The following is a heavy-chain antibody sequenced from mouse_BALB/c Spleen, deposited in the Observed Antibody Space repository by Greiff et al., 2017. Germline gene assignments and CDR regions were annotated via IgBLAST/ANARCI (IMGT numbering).Heavy chain of an antibody. CDR3: ARSAGNYEAMDY. CDR2: IDTSDSYT. D-gene: IGHD2-1*01. CDR1: GYTFTDYW. Sequence: VQGVESGAELVRPGASVKMSCKASGYTFTDYWMHWVKQRPGQGLEWIGAIDTSDSYTSYNQKFKGKATLTVDESSSTAYMQLSSLTSEDSAVYYCARSAGNYEAMDYWGQGTSVTVSS. J-gene: IGHJ4*01. V-gene: IGHV1-69*02.